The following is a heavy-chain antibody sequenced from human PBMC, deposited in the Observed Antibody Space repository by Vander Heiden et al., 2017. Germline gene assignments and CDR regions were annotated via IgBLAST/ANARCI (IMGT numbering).Heavy chain of an antibody. Sequence: QVQLHESGPGLVKPSQTLSLTCIVSAGSFTRAVQYWRWFRQHPWKGLEWIEYNYDSGSTYYNPSLKSRLTRAVDTSKNQFSLKLSSVTAADTAVYHCARAMAGGERYVDWGIPRRWFDPWGQGTLVTVSS. CDR1: AGSFTRAVQY. J-gene: IGHJ5*02. D-gene: IGHD3-9*01. CDR3: ARAMAGGERYVDWGIPRRWFDP. CDR2: NYDSGST. V-gene: IGHV4-31*03.